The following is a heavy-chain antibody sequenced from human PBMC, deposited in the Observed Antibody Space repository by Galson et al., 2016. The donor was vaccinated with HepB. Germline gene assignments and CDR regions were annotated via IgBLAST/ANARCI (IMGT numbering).Heavy chain of an antibody. J-gene: IGHJ4*01. V-gene: IGHV3-15*01. CDR1: EFSFSDAW. CDR2: IKRRSDGETT. CDR3: TTDEGDSIRLYNFDY. Sequence: SLRLSCAASEFSFSDAWMSWFRRAPGKGLEWVGRIKRRSDGETTDYAAPVQGRFTISRDDLKNTLYLQMSSLKTEEKAIYYCTTDEGDSIRLYNFDYWGHGTLVTVSS. D-gene: IGHD6-13*01.